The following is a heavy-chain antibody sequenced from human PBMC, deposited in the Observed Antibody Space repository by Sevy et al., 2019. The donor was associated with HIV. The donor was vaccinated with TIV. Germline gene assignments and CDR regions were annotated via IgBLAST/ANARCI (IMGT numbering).Heavy chain of an antibody. CDR3: AGGGYCSGGICYSGRVGGDY. Sequence: GGSLRLSCAASGFIFSSFSMNWVRQAPGKGLEWVSSISSSSTYIYYADSVKGRFTISRDNAKNSLYLQMNSLRGEDTAVYYCAGGGYCSGGICYSGRVGGDYWGQGTLVTVSS. D-gene: IGHD2-15*01. CDR2: ISSSSTYI. CDR1: GFIFSSFS. V-gene: IGHV3-21*01. J-gene: IGHJ4*02.